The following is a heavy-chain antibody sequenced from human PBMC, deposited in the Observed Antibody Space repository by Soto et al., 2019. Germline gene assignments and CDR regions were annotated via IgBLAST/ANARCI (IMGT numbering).Heavy chain of an antibody. CDR3: ASQRDLGDYDY. J-gene: IGHJ4*02. V-gene: IGHV3-7*01. D-gene: IGHD4-17*01. Sequence: PGGSLRLSCVASGFTFTSYWMSWVRQAPGKGLEWVANVKQDGSVTYYMDSVRGRFIISRDNAKNSVYLQMSSLTAEDTAVYYCASQRDLGDYDYWGQGILVTVSS. CDR2: VKQDGSVT. CDR1: GFTFTSYW.